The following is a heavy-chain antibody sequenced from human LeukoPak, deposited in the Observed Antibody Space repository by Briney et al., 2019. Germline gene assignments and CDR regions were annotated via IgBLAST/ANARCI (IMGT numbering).Heavy chain of an antibody. CDR3: ARIPGAAAGHKYYYYYYGMDV. J-gene: IGHJ6*02. D-gene: IGHD6-13*01. CDR1: GGSISSYY. CDR2: IYYSGST. V-gene: IGHV4-59*01. Sequence: SETLSLTCTVSGGSISSYYWSWIRQPPGKGLEWIEYIYYSGSTNYNPSLKSRVTISVDTSKNQFSLKLSSVTAADTAVYYCARIPGAAAGHKYYYYYYGMDVWGQGTTVTVSS.